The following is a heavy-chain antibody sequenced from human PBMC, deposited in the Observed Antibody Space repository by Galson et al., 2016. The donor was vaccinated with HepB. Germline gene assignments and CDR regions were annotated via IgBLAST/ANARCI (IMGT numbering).Heavy chain of an antibody. CDR3: VRDTWKWGYNYASDASDI. Sequence: SLRLSCAASGFSVSSNYMSWVRQTPGKGLEWVSVIHIGGSTYYGDSVKGRVTISRDNSKNTVYLQMNRLRAEDTAVYFCVRDTWKWGYNYASDASDIWGRGTMVTVSS. CDR2: IHIGGST. J-gene: IGHJ3*02. V-gene: IGHV3-53*01. CDR1: GFSVSSNY. D-gene: IGHD5-18*01.